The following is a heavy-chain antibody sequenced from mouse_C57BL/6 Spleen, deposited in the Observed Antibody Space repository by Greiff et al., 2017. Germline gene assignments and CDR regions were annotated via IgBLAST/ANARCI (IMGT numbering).Heavy chain of an antibody. V-gene: IGHV1-62-2*01. J-gene: IGHJ3*01. D-gene: IGHD2-5*01. Sequence: QVHVKQSGAELVKPGASVKLSCKASGYTFTEYTIHWVKQRSGQGLEWIGWFYPGSGSIKYNEKFKDKATLTADKSSSTVYMELSRLTSEDSAVYFCARHEEKTYYSKGWFAYWGQGTLVTVSA. CDR2: FYPGSGSI. CDR3: ARHEEKTYYSKGWFAY. CDR1: GYTFTEYT.